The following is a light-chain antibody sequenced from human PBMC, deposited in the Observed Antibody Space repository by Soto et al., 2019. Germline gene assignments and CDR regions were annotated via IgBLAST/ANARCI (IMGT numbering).Light chain of an antibody. V-gene: IGKV3-15*01. J-gene: IGKJ1*01. Sequence: EIVLTQSPGTLSLSPGERATLSCRASQSVSSSNLAWYQQKPGQAPRPLIYGASTRATGTPARFSGSGSGTEFTLTISSLQSEDFAVYYRQQYNNWWTFGQGTKVDIK. CDR3: QQYNNWWT. CDR1: QSVSSSN. CDR2: GAS.